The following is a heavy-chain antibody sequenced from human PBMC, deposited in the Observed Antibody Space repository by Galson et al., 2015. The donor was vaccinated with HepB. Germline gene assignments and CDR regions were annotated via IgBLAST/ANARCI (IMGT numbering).Heavy chain of an antibody. CDR2: MSSDGAIR. V-gene: IGHV3-30-3*01. D-gene: IGHD2/OR15-2a*01. CDR3: ARGGTTEKLDY. CDR1: GFTLSHFV. J-gene: IGHJ4*02. Sequence: SLRLSCAASGFTLSHFVMHWVRQAPGKGLEWVSLMSSDGAIRYYADSVKGRFTISRDNSKNILYLQIHSLRPADTAVFLCARGGTTEKLDYWGQGTLVTVSS.